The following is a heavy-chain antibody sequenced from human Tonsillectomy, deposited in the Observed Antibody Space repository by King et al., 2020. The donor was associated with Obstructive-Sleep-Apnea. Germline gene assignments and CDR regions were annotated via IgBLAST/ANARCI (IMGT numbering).Heavy chain of an antibody. CDR1: CGSISSSSYY. J-gene: IGHJ4*02. D-gene: IGHD4-17*01. CDR2: IYYSGST. Sequence: QLQESVPGLVKPSETLSLTCTVSCGSISSSSYYWGWIRQPPGKGLEWVGSIYYSGSTYYNPSLKSRVTITVDTSKNQLSLKRSSVTAADTAVYYCARDYGDYIRYDYWGQGTLVTVSS. CDR3: ARDYGDYIRYDY. V-gene: IGHV4-39*07.